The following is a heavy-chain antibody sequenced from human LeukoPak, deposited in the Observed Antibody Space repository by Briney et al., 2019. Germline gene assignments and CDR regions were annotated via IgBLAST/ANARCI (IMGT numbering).Heavy chain of an antibody. CDR2: ISAYNGNT. CDR1: GYTFTSYG. J-gene: IGHJ4*02. Sequence: ASVKVSCKASGYTFTSYGISWVRQAPGQGLEWMGWISAYNGNTNYAQNLQDRVTMTTDTSTSTAYMELRSLGSDDTALYYCARNYDRRPFDYWGQGTLVTVSS. CDR3: ARNYDRRPFDY. D-gene: IGHD3-22*01. V-gene: IGHV1-18*01.